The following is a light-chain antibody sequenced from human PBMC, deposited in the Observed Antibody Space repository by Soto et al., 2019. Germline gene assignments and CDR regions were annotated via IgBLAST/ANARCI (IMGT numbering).Light chain of an antibody. CDR2: DAS. J-gene: IGKJ3*01. CDR1: QSISSW. Sequence: DIQMTQSPSTLSASVGDRVTITCRASQSISSWLAWYQKKPGKAPKLLIYDASSLESGVPSRFSGSGSGTEFTLTISSLQPDDFATYYCQQYNSYLGGTFGPGTKVDIK. V-gene: IGKV1-5*01. CDR3: QQYNSYLGGT.